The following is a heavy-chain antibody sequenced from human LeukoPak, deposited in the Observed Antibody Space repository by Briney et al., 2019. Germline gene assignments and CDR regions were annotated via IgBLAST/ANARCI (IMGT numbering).Heavy chain of an antibody. D-gene: IGHD5-18*01. V-gene: IGHV5-51*01. CDR3: ARRGTAMVSAFDI. Sequence: PGGSLRISCKGSGYTFTTYWIGWVRQMPGKGLEWIGIIYPGDTDTRYSPSFQGQVTISADKSISTAYMQWSSLKASDTAMYYWARRGTAMVSAFDIWGQGTMVTVSS. CDR2: IYPGDTDT. J-gene: IGHJ3*02. CDR1: GYTFTTYW.